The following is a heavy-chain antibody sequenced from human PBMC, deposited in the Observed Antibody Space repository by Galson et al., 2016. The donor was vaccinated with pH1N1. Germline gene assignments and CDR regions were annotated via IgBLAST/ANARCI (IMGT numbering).Heavy chain of an antibody. CDR3: ASHSLRDGYNLYYFDY. V-gene: IGHV1-69*13. D-gene: IGHD5-24*01. Sequence: SVKVSCKASGGTLRNYAASWVRQAPGQGLEWMGGIIPIFGTPNYAQKFQGRVAITADESSSTAYMELSSLRSEDTAVYYCASHSLRDGYNLYYFDYWGQGTLVTVSS. CDR1: GGTLRNYA. CDR2: IIPIFGTP. J-gene: IGHJ4*02.